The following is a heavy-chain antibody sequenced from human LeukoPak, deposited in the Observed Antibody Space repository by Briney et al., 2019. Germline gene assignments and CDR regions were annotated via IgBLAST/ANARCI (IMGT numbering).Heavy chain of an antibody. CDR3: AREGHSGNYPRA. Sequence: PGGSLRLSCAASGFTFTTYSMTWVRQAPGKGLEWVANIKQDGSEKNYVDSVKGRFTISRDNAKDSLYLQMNSLRAEDTAVYYCAREGHSGNYPRAWGQGTLVTVSS. V-gene: IGHV3-7*01. J-gene: IGHJ5*02. CDR1: GFTFTTYS. CDR2: IKQDGSEK. D-gene: IGHD1-26*01.